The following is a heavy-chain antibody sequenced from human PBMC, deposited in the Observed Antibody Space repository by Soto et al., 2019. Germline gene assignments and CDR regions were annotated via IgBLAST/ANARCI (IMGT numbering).Heavy chain of an antibody. CDR2: ITFSGNTV. CDR1: GFTFSDSY. CDR3: ARVSWREKYGMDV. Sequence: GGSLRLSCAASGFTFSDSYMSWIRQAPGKGLEWISYITFSGNTVYYADSLKGRFTISRDNAKNSLYRQMNRLRAEDTAVYYCARVSWREKYGMDVWGQGTTVTVSS. J-gene: IGHJ6*02. V-gene: IGHV3-11*01.